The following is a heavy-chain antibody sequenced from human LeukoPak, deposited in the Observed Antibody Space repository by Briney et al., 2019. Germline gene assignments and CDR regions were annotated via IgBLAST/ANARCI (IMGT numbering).Heavy chain of an antibody. D-gene: IGHD2-21*02. CDR2: ISWNSGSI. V-gene: IGHV3-9*01. CDR3: AKDRSCGGDCYYYYYYGMDV. Sequence: GGSLRLSCAASGFTFDDYAMHWVRQAPGKGLEWVSGISWNSGSIGYADSVKGRFTISRDNAKNSLYLQMNSLRAEDTALYYCAKDRSCGGDCYYYYYYGMDVWGQGTTVTVSS. CDR1: GFTFDDYA. J-gene: IGHJ6*02.